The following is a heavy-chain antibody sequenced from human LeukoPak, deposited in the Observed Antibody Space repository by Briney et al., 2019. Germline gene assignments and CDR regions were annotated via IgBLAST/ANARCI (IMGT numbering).Heavy chain of an antibody. V-gene: IGHV3-30*18. J-gene: IGHJ4*02. CDR2: ISYDGPNK. Sequence: GGSLRLSCAASGFTFSSYGMHWVRQAPGKGLEWVAVISYDGPNKYYADSVKGRFTISRDNSKNTLYLQMSSLRTEDTAVYYCAKDRTYGGPSDYWGQGTLVTASS. CDR1: GFTFSSYG. D-gene: IGHD3-16*01. CDR3: AKDRTYGGPSDY.